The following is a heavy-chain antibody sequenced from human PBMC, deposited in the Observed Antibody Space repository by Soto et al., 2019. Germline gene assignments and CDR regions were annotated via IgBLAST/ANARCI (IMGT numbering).Heavy chain of an antibody. CDR3: ARDRPESGYYYYYYGMDV. Sequence: PGGSLRLSCAASGFTFSSYSMNWVRQAPGKWLEWVSSISSSSSYIYYADSVKGRFTISRDNAKNSLYLQMNSLRAEDTAVYYCARDRPESGYYYYYYGMDVWGQGXTVTVYS. D-gene: IGHD3-3*01. CDR1: GFTFSSYS. V-gene: IGHV3-21*01. J-gene: IGHJ6*02. CDR2: ISSSSSYI.